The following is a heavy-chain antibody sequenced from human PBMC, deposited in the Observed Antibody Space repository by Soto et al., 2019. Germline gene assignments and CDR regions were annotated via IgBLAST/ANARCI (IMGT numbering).Heavy chain of an antibody. J-gene: IGHJ6*02. D-gene: IGHD2-8*01. CDR3: ARGDSTDCSNGVCSFFYNHDMDV. CDR2: INPKSGGT. CDR1: GYSFTDYH. Sequence: GASVKVSCKASGYSFTDYHIHWVRQAPGQGLEWLGRINPKSGGTSTAQKFQGWVTMTTNTSISTASMELTRLTSDDTAIYYCARGDSTDCSNGVCSFFYNHDMDVWGQGTTVTVSS. V-gene: IGHV1-2*04.